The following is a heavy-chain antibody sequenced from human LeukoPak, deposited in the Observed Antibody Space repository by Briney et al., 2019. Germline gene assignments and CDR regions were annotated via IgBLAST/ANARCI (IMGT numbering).Heavy chain of an antibody. J-gene: IGHJ4*02. Sequence: ASVKVSCKASGYTFTNYSMHWVRQAPGQGLEWMGWINPNSGDTSYAQKFQDRVTMTRDTSVTTAYMELTRLTPDDTAVYYCASLRLVDYWGQGTLVTVSS. V-gene: IGHV1-2*02. CDR2: INPNSGDT. D-gene: IGHD6-19*01. CDR1: GYTFTNYS. CDR3: ASLRLVDY.